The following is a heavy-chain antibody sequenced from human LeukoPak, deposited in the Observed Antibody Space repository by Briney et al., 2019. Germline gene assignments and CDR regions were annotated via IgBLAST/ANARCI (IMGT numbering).Heavy chain of an antibody. CDR2: IYYTRST. CDR1: GGSISSSSYY. J-gene: IGHJ2*01. CDR3: ARGVTMIVVVIHDWYFDL. Sequence: PSETLSLTCTVSGGSISSSSYYWGWIRQPPGKGLEWIGSIYYTRSTYYNPSLKSRVTISIDTSKNQFSLKLTSVTAADTAVYYCARGVTMIVVVIHDWYFDLWGRGTLVTVSS. D-gene: IGHD3-22*01. V-gene: IGHV4-39*01.